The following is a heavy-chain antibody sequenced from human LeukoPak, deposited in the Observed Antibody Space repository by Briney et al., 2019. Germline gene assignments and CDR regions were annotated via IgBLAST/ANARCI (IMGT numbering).Heavy chain of an antibody. CDR3: LSAAGPSEY. Sequence: PGGSLRLSCAASGFTFSRYWIHWVRQAPGKGLVWVSRINSDGSDTVYADSVRGRFTISRDNAKNTLYLQLNSLRADDTAVYYCLSAAGPSEYWGQGTLVTVSS. J-gene: IGHJ4*02. CDR2: INSDGSDT. V-gene: IGHV3-74*01. CDR1: GFTFSRYW.